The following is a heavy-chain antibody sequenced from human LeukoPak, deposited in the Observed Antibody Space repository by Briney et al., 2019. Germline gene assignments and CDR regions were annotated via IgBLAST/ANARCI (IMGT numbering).Heavy chain of an antibody. CDR1: GGSISSGAYY. Sequence: SETLSLTCTVSGGSISSGAYYCSWIRQHPGKGLEWIGYIHYSGSTYYSPSLKSRVTISVDTSKNQFSLKLSSVTAADTAVYYCATYYYDSSGDYRNFDYWGQGTLVTVSS. CDR2: IHYSGST. V-gene: IGHV4-31*03. J-gene: IGHJ4*02. CDR3: ATYYYDSSGDYRNFDY. D-gene: IGHD3-22*01.